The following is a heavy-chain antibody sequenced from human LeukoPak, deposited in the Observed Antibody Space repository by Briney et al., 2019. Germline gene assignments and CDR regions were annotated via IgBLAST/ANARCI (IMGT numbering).Heavy chain of an antibody. Sequence: SGGSLRLSCAASGFSFSHAWMTWVRQAPGKGLEWIGRIQSETDGGTTDYAAPVKGRFTISRDDSKNMLYLQMNSLNTEDTAVYYCATYKSGWCFDNWGQGTLVTVSS. V-gene: IGHV3-15*01. D-gene: IGHD6-19*01. J-gene: IGHJ4*02. CDR1: GFSFSHAW. CDR2: IQSETDGGTT. CDR3: ATYKSGWCFDN.